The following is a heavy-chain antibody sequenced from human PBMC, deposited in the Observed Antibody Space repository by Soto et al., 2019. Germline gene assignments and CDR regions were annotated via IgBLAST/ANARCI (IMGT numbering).Heavy chain of an antibody. CDR3: AKGSDTAMAGY. J-gene: IGHJ4*02. V-gene: IGHV3-30*18. CDR2: ISYDGSNK. D-gene: IGHD5-18*01. CDR1: GFTFSSYG. Sequence: ALRLSCAASGFTFSSYGMHWVRQAPGKGLEWVAVISYDGSNKYYADSVKGRFTISRDNSKNTLYLQMNSLRAEYTAVYYCAKGSDTAMAGYWGQGTLVTVSS.